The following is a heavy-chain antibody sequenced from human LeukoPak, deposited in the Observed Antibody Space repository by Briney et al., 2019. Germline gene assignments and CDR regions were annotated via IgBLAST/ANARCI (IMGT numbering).Heavy chain of an antibody. V-gene: IGHV4-34*01. D-gene: IGHD2-2*01. CDR3: ARRGRYCSSTSCYSPLNYYYYYYMDV. CDR1: GGSFSAYY. CDR2: INHSGST. Sequence: SVTLSLTCGVYGGSFSAYYWSWIRQPPGKGLEWIGEINHSGSTNYNPSLKSRVTISVDTSKNQFSLKLSSVTAADTAVYYCARRGRYCSSTSCYSPLNYYYYYYMDVWGKGTTVTISS. J-gene: IGHJ6*03.